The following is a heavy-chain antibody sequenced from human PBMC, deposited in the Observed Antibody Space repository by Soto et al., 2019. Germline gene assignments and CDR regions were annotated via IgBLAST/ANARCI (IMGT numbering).Heavy chain of an antibody. J-gene: IGHJ6*02. Sequence: QVQLVQSGAEVKKPGSSVKVSCKASGGTFSSYAISWVRQAPGQGLEWMGGIIPIFGTANYAQKFQGRVTITADEATSTAYMERSSLRSEDTAVYYCASRGVVTPPPHPNYYGMDVWGQGTTVTVSS. V-gene: IGHV1-69*01. CDR3: ASRGVVTPPPHPNYYGMDV. CDR1: GGTFSSYA. CDR2: IIPIFGTA. D-gene: IGHD3-3*01.